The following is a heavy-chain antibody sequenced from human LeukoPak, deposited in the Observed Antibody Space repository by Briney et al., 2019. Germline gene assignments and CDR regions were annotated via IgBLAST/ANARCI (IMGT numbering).Heavy chain of an antibody. D-gene: IGHD6-19*01. CDR3: ASTNGPPYSSGWYYFDY. J-gene: IGHJ4*02. V-gene: IGHV4-34*01. CDR2: INHSGST. CDR1: GGSFSGYY. Sequence: SETLSLNCAVYGGSFSGYYWSWIRQPPGKGLEWIGEINHSGSTNYNPSLKSRVTISVDTSKNQFSLKLSSVTAADTAVYYCASTNGPPYSSGWYYFDYWGQGTLVTVSS.